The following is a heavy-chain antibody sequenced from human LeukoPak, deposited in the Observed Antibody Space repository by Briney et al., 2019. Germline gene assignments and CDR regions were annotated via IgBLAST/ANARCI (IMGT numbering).Heavy chain of an antibody. V-gene: IGHV1-46*01. Sequence: ASVKVSCKASGYTFTSYYMHWVRQAPGQGLEWMGIINPSGGSTSYAQKFQGRVTMTRDTSTSTVYMELSSLRSEDTAVYYCARDRSFPTNRKAPSDYWGQGTLVTVSS. D-gene: IGHD1-14*01. CDR1: GYTFTSYY. J-gene: IGHJ4*02. CDR2: INPSGGST. CDR3: ARDRSFPTNRKAPSDY.